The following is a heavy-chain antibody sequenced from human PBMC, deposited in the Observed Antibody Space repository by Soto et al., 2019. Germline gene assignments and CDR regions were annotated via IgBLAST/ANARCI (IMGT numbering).Heavy chain of an antibody. CDR3: ATLDYDSSGYYSD. Sequence: GGSLRLSCAASGFTFSSYWMIWVRQAPGKGLEWVANIKQDGSEKYYVDSVKGRFTISRDNAKNSLYLQMNSLRAEDTAVYYCATLDYDSSGYYSDWGQGTLVTVSS. CDR2: IKQDGSEK. D-gene: IGHD3-22*01. CDR1: GFTFSSYW. J-gene: IGHJ4*02. V-gene: IGHV3-7*03.